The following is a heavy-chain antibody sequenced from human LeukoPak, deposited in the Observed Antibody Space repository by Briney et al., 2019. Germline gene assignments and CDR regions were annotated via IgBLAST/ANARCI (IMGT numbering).Heavy chain of an antibody. V-gene: IGHV3-30*03. Sequence: GGSLRLSCAPSGFTFSRHGMHWVRQAPGKGLEWVAIISNDGSRKYYAHSVEGRFTISRDNSKNTLYLQMVSLRAEDTAVYYCARDRAWNYFDYWGQGTLVTVSS. CDR3: ARDRAWNYFDY. CDR1: GFTFSRHG. D-gene: IGHD3-3*01. CDR2: ISNDGSRK. J-gene: IGHJ4*02.